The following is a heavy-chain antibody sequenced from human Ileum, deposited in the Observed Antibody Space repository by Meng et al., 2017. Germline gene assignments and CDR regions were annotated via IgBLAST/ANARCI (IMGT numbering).Heavy chain of an antibody. D-gene: IGHD7-27*01. CDR1: GGSISSSSHC. CDR2: ICYSGNT. V-gene: IGHV4-39*01. CDR3: ARRTGEVDLLDY. J-gene: IGHJ4*02. Sequence: QLQESGPGLVNPSQTLSLTCSVSGGSISSSSHCCDWIRQPPGKGLEWIGSICYSGNTYYNPSLKSRVSMSFDTSKKQISLKLNSVTAADTAVYYCARRTGEVDLLDYWGQGTLVTVSS.